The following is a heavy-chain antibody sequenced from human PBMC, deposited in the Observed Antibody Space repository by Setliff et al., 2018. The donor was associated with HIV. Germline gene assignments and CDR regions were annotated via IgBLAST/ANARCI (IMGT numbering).Heavy chain of an antibody. D-gene: IGHD3-16*01. CDR3: ARYFYASSSSAIDA. J-gene: IGHJ5*02. CDR2: FHSSGST. V-gene: IGHV4-39*01. Sequence: SETLSLTCNVSGVSISTSGYYWGWIRQPPGKGLEWIGSFHSSGSTSYNPSLRSRVVLSVDTSKNQLSLRLTSFTAADTAIYFCARYFYASSSSAIDAWGQGMPVTVSS. CDR1: GVSISTSGYY.